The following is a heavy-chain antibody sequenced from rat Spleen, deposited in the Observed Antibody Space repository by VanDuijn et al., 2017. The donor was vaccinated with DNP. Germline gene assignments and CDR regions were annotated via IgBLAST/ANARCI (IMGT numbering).Heavy chain of an antibody. Sequence: EVQLVESGGDLVQPGGSLKLSCVASGFTFNNYYMTWIRQVPGTGLEWVASISNGGGSTYYPDSVKGRFAVSRNNAESTLYLQMDSLRSDDTATYFCARHETGITDYWGQGVMVTVSS. V-gene: IGHV5-31*01. CDR2: ISNGGGST. D-gene: IGHD1-4*01. J-gene: IGHJ2*01. CDR1: GFTFNNYY. CDR3: ARHETGITDY.